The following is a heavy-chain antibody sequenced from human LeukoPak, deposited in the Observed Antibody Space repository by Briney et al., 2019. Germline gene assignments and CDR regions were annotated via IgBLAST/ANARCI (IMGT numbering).Heavy chain of an antibody. Sequence: GGSLRLSCAASGFTFSSYEMNWVRQAPGKGLEWVSYISSSGSTIYYADSVKGRFIISRDNAKNSLCLQMNSLRAEDTAVYYCARDTLGPYYYGSGSYPWGQGTLVTVSS. CDR1: GFTFSSYE. CDR3: ARDTLGPYYYGSGSYP. CDR2: ISSSGSTI. V-gene: IGHV3-48*03. D-gene: IGHD3-10*01. J-gene: IGHJ4*02.